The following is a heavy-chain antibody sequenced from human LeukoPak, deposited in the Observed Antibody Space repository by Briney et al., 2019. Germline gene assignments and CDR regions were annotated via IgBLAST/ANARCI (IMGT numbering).Heavy chain of an antibody. CDR1: GGSISSYY. D-gene: IGHD3-3*01. V-gene: IGHV4-59*01. CDR2: IYYSGST. J-gene: IGHJ5*02. Sequence: PSETLSLTCTVSGGSISSYYWSWIRQPPGKGLEWIGYIYYSGSTNYNPSLKSRVTISVDTSKNQFSLKLSSVTAADTVVYYCARGDYDFWSGYYPNWFDPWGQGTLVTVSS. CDR3: ARGDYDFWSGYYPNWFDP.